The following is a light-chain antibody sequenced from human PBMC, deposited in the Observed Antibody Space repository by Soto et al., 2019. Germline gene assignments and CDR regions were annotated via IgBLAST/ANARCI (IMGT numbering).Light chain of an antibody. CDR3: QQLNSYPNT. CDR2: AAS. J-gene: IGKJ2*01. CDR1: QGISSY. V-gene: IGKV1-9*01. Sequence: DIQLTQSPSFLSASVGDRVTITCRASQGISSYLAWYQQKPGKAPKLLIYAASTLQSGVPSRFSGSGAGTEFTLTISLLQHEDFANYYCQQLNSYPNTFGQGTKLEIK.